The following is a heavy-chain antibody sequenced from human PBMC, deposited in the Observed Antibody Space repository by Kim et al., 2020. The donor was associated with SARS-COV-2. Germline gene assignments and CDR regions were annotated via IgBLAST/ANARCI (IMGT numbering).Heavy chain of an antibody. V-gene: IGHV3-9*01. Sequence: SVKGRFTISRDNAKNSLYLQMNSLRAEDTALYYCAKEELLPGYYYYGMDVWGQGTTVTVSS. J-gene: IGHJ6*02. CDR3: AKEELLPGYYYYGMDV. D-gene: IGHD3-10*01.